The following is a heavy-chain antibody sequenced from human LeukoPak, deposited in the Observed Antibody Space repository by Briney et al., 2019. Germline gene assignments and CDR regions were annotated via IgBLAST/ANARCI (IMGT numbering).Heavy chain of an antibody. Sequence: GASVRVSSKASGYTFTSYGISWVRQAPGQGRERMGWISVYNGNTNYTQKLQGRVTITTDTSTSTAYLELRSLISDDTAVYYCARGYCSSTSCRRAPPYFDYWGQGTLVTVSS. CDR1: GYTFTSYG. J-gene: IGHJ4*02. D-gene: IGHD2-2*01. CDR2: ISVYNGNT. CDR3: ARGYCSSTSCRRAPPYFDY. V-gene: IGHV1-18*04.